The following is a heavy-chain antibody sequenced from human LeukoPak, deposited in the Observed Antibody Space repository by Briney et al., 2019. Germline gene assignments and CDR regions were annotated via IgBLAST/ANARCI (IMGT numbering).Heavy chain of an antibody. J-gene: IGHJ2*01. CDR2: ISWNSGSI. CDR1: GFTFDDYA. Sequence: GRSLRLSCAASGFTFDDYAMHWVRQAPGKGLEWVSGISWNSGSIGYADSVKGRFTISRDNAKNSLYLQMNSLRAEDTALYYCAKTADIVVVPAAMDWYFDLWGRGTLVIVSS. V-gene: IGHV3-9*01. CDR3: AKTADIVVVPAAMDWYFDL. D-gene: IGHD2-2*01.